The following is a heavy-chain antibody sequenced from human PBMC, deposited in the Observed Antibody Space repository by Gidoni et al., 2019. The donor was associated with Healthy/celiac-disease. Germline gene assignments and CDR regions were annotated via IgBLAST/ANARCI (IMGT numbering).Heavy chain of an antibody. CDR1: GYTFTRYY. D-gene: IGHD3-16*01. Sequence: QVQLVQSGAEVKKPGASVKVSCKASGYTFTRYYMHWVRQAPGQGLEWMGIINPSGGSTSYAQKFQGRVTMTRDTSTSTVYMELSSLRSEDTAVYYCAREVGENWFDPWGQGTLVTVSS. CDR2: INPSGGST. CDR3: AREVGENWFDP. J-gene: IGHJ5*02. V-gene: IGHV1-46*01.